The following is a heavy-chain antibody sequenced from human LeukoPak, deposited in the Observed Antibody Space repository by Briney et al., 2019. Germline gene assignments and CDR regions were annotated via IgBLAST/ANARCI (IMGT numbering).Heavy chain of an antibody. Sequence: PGGSLRLSCAASGFTFSSYSMNWVRQAPGKGLEWVSSISSSSSYIYYADSVKGRFTISRDNAKNSLHLQMNSLRAEDTAVYYCAFSYYYDSSGQTMGYWGQGTLVTASS. CDR3: AFSYYYDSSGQTMGY. J-gene: IGHJ4*02. CDR1: GFTFSSYS. D-gene: IGHD3-22*01. V-gene: IGHV3-21*01. CDR2: ISSSSSYI.